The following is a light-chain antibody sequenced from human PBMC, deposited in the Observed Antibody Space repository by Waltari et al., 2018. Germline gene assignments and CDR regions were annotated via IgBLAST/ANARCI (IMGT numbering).Light chain of an antibody. J-gene: IGKJ1*01. CDR1: QTVSTS. Sequence: DIQMTQSPSSLSASVGDRVTITCRSSQTVSTSLNWYQQKPGEAPKLLIYAASTLQSGVPARFRGGGSGTDFTLIISSLQPDDFATYFCQQTYTTPWTFGQGTRVDI. V-gene: IGKV1-39*01. CDR3: QQTYTTPWT. CDR2: AAS.